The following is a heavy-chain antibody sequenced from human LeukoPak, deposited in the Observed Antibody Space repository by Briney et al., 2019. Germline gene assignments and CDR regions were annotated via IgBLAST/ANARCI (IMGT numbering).Heavy chain of an antibody. CDR1: GYTFTGYY. V-gene: IGHV1-2*02. D-gene: IGHD1-26*01. J-gene: IGHJ4*02. CDR2: INPNSGGT. CDR3: ARVPLEWELLGLDY. Sequence: GASVKVSCKASGYTFTGYYMHWVRQAPGQGLEWMGWINPNSGGTNYAQKFQGRVTVTRDTSISTAYMELSRLRSDDTAVYYCARVPLEWELLGLDYWGQGTLVTVSS.